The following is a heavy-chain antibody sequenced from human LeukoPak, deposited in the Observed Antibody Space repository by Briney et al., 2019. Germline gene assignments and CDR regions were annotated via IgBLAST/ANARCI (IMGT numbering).Heavy chain of an antibody. CDR3: AKCGYSGYLPETPLDY. D-gene: IGHD5-12*01. CDR1: GFTFSNYG. J-gene: IGHJ4*02. CDR2: ISYDGSNK. V-gene: IGHV3-30*18. Sequence: PGRSLRLSCAASGFTFSNYGMHWVRQAPGKGLEWVAVISYDGSNKYYADSVKGRFTISRDNSKNTMYLQMNSLRVEDTAVYYCAKCGYSGYLPETPLDYWSQGTLVTVSS.